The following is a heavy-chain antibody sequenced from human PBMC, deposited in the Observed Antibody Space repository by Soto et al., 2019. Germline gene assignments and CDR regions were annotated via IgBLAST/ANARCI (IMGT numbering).Heavy chain of an antibody. CDR1: GFTFSSYG. V-gene: IGHV3-33*01. Sequence: QVQLVESGGGVVQPGRSLRLSCAASGFTFSSYGMHWVRQAPGKGLEWVAVIWYDGSNKYYADSVKGRFTISRDNSKNTLYLQMNSLRAEDTAVYYCARAPQGGEWFDYWGQGTLVTVSS. CDR2: IWYDGSNK. J-gene: IGHJ4*02. CDR3: ARAPQGGEWFDY. D-gene: IGHD3-16*01.